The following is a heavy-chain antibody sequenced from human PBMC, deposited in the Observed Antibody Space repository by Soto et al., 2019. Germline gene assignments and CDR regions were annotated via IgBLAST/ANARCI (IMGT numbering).Heavy chain of an antibody. V-gene: IGHV3-53*04. CDR1: GFTVSSNY. CDR2: IYSGGST. D-gene: IGHD6-13*01. Sequence: LRLSCAASGFTVSSNYMSWVRQAPGKGLEWVSVIYSGGSTYYADSVKGRFTISRHNSKNTPYLQMNSLRAEDTAVYYCARPTAAARDAFDIWGQGTMVTVSS. CDR3: ARPTAAARDAFDI. J-gene: IGHJ3*02.